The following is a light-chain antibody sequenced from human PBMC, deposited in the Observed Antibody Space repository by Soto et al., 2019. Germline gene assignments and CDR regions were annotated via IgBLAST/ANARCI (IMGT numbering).Light chain of an antibody. CDR1: QSISAW. Sequence: DIQRTQSPSTLSASVGDRVTITCRASQSISAWLAWYQQKPGKAPNLLIYDVSTLDSGVPSRFSGSASGTEFTLTISSLESDDFATYYCQQYHRYSTFGQGTKVDIK. J-gene: IGKJ1*01. V-gene: IGKV1-5*01. CDR2: DVS. CDR3: QQYHRYST.